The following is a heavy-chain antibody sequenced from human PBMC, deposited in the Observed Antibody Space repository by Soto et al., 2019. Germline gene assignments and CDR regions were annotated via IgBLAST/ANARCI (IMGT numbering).Heavy chain of an antibody. D-gene: IGHD3-22*01. V-gene: IGHV1-8*01. CDR1: GYTFTSYD. Sequence: GASVKVSFKASGYTFTSYDINWVRQATGQGLEWMGCMNPNSGNTGYAQKFQGGVTMTRNTSISTAYMELSSLRSEDTAVYYCARGYDSSGFTIVDAFDIWGQGTMVTVSS. CDR3: ARGYDSSGFTIVDAFDI. J-gene: IGHJ3*02. CDR2: MNPNSGNT.